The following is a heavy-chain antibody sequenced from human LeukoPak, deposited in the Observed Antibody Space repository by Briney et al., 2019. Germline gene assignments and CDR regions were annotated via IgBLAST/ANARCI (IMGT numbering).Heavy chain of an antibody. J-gene: IGHJ4*02. CDR2: IYYSGST. CDR3: AREHCSSTSCYRGQFYY. D-gene: IGHD2-2*01. CDR1: GGSISSYY. V-gene: IGHV4-59*01. Sequence: SETLSLTCTVSGGSISSYYWSWIRQPPGKGLEWIGYIYYSGSTNYNPSLKSRVTISVDTSKNQFSLKLSSVTAADTAVYYCAREHCSSTSCYRGQFYYWGQGTLVTVSS.